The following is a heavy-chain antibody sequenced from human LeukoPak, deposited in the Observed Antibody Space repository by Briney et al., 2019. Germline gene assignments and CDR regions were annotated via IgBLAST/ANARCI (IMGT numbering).Heavy chain of an antibody. CDR3: ARDPRSSGYFFDY. Sequence: GGSLRLSCAASGLTFSDFWMHWVRQPPGKGLVWVALVKGDGRTTIYADSVKGRFTISRDNSKNTLYLQMNSLRPEDTAVYYCARDPRSSGYFFDYWGQGTLVTVSS. CDR2: VKGDGRTT. D-gene: IGHD3-22*01. J-gene: IGHJ4*02. CDR1: GLTFSDFW. V-gene: IGHV3-74*01.